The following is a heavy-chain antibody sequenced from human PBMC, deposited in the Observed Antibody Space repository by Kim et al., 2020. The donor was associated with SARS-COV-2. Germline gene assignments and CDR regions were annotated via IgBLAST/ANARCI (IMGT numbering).Heavy chain of an antibody. CDR3: AKDIGYGDSQYYYGMDV. CDR1: GFTFDDYA. Sequence: GGSLRLSCAASGFTFDDYAMHWVRQAPGKGLEWVSGISWNSGSIGYADSVKGRFTISRDNAKNSLYLQMNSLRAEDTALYYCAKDIGYGDSQYYYGMDVWGQGTTVTVSS. D-gene: IGHD4-17*01. V-gene: IGHV3-9*01. J-gene: IGHJ6*02. CDR2: ISWNSGSI.